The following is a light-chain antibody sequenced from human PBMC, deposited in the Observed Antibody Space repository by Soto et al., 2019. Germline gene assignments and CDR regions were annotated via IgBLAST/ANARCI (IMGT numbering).Light chain of an antibody. CDR3: QQYSRSPPT. Sequence: EIVLTQSPGTLSLSPGERATLSCRASQSFTSRSLAWYQQKPGQAPRLLIYGASNRATGIPDRFSGSGSGTDFTLTITRLEPEDFAIYYCQQYSRSPPTFGRGTKVDIK. CDR1: QSFTSRS. J-gene: IGKJ1*01. CDR2: GAS. V-gene: IGKV3-20*01.